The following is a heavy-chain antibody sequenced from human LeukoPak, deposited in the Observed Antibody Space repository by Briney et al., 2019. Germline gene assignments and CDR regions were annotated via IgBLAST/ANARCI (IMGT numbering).Heavy chain of an antibody. J-gene: IGHJ3*02. V-gene: IGHV1-3*04. Sequence: GASVKVSCKASGYTFTTYAMHWVRQAPGQRLEWMGWINTGNGNTKHSQKFQGRVTITRDTSASTAYMELSSLRSEDTAVYYCARDQDIVVVLAAIEAFAFDIWGQGTMVTVSS. CDR1: GYTFTTYA. CDR3: ARDQDIVVVLAAIEAFAFDI. D-gene: IGHD2-2*01. CDR2: INTGNGNT.